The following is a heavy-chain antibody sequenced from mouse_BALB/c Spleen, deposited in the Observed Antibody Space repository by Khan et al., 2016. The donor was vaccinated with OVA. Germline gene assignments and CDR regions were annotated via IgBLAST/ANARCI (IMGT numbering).Heavy chain of an antibody. V-gene: IGHV1-18*01. Sequence: EVQLQQSGPELVKPGASVKISCKASGYIFSDYTMDWVKQSHGKSLEWIGDIKPNNGDTFYNQKFKGKATLTVDKSSSTAFMELRSLTSEDTAVYYCARTCYGSLGYWGQGTTLTVSS. D-gene: IGHD1-1*01. CDR3: ARTCYGSLGY. CDR2: IKPNNGDT. CDR1: GYIFSDYT. J-gene: IGHJ2*01.